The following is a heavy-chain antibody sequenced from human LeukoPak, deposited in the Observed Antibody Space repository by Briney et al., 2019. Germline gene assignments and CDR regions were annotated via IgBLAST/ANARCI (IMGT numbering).Heavy chain of an antibody. CDR2: IYYSGST. CDR3: AGERGGLTGTEYFDY. Sequence: SETLSLTCTVSGGSISSYYWSWIRQPPGKGLECIGYIYYSGSTNYNPSLESRVTISVDTSKNQFSLKLSSVTAADTAVYYCAGERGGLTGTEYFDYWGQGTLVTVSS. D-gene: IGHD1-7*01. CDR1: GGSISSYY. V-gene: IGHV4-59*01. J-gene: IGHJ4*02.